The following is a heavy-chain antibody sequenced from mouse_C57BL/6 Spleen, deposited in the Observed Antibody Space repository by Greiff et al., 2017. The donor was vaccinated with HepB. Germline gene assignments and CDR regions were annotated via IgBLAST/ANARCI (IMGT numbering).Heavy chain of an antibody. CDR3: ARSRYYGSNYWYFDV. Sequence: VQLQQPGAELVKPGVSVKLSCKASGYTFTSYWMHWVKQRPGQGLEWIGMIHPNSGSTNYNEKFKSKATLTVDKSSSTAYMQLSSLTSEDSAVYYCARSRYYGSNYWYFDVWGTGTTVTVSS. CDR1: GYTFTSYW. D-gene: IGHD1-1*01. CDR2: IHPNSGST. V-gene: IGHV1-64*01. J-gene: IGHJ1*03.